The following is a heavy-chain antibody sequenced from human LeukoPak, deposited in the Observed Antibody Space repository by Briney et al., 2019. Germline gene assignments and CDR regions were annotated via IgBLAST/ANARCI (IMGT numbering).Heavy chain of an antibody. J-gene: IGHJ3*02. CDR3: AKDASTTSRTLDI. CDR2: IRYGGTGD. D-gene: IGHD2/OR15-2a*01. CDR1: GFTFSNFG. Sequence: GGSLRLSCAASGFTFSNFGMHWVRQAPGKGLEWVAFIRYGGTGDYYPDSVEGRLTVSRDNSKNTLFLQMNSLRHEDTAVYFCAKDASTTSRTLDIWGQGTLVTVSS. V-gene: IGHV3-30*02.